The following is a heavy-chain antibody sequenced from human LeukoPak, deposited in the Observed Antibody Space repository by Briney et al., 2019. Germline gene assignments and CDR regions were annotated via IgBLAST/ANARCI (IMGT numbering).Heavy chain of an antibody. CDR2: ISAYNGNT. J-gene: IGHJ5*02. D-gene: IGHD6-6*01. CDR3: ARDARSYSSSLYNWFDP. V-gene: IGHV1-18*01. CDR1: GCTFTSYG. Sequence: GASVKVSCKASGCTFTSYGISWVRQAPGQGLEWMGWISAYNGNTNYAQKLQGRVTMTTDTSTSTAYMELRSLRSDDTAVYYCARDARSYSSSLYNWFDPWGQGTLVTVSS.